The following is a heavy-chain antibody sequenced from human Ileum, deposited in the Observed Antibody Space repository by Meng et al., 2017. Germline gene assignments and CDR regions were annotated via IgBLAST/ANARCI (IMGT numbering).Heavy chain of an antibody. J-gene: IGHJ5*02. CDR2: INGSGTTI. D-gene: IGHD6-19*01. CDR3: SRGPFTTGWAYNWYDP. Sequence: GESLKISCAASGFTFSDYFMTWIRQAPGKGLEWVSYINGSGTTIHYADSVKGRFTISRDNAKNSLYLQMNSLRAEDTAIYYCSRGPFTTGWAYNWYDPWGQGTLVTVSS. CDR1: GFTFSDYF. V-gene: IGHV3-11*01.